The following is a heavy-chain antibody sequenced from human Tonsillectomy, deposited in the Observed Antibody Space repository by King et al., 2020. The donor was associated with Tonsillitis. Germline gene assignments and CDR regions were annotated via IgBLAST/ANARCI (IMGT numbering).Heavy chain of an antibody. CDR2: IYLGDSDT. CDR3: ASRPDAFDI. CDR1: GYSFTNYW. Sequence: EVQLVESGAEVKKPGESLKISCKGTGYSFTNYWIGWVRQMPGKGLEWMGIIYLGDSDTRYSPSFQGQVTISADKSISATYLQWSSLKASDTAMYYCASRPDAFDIWGQGTMVTVSS. J-gene: IGHJ3*02. V-gene: IGHV5-51*01.